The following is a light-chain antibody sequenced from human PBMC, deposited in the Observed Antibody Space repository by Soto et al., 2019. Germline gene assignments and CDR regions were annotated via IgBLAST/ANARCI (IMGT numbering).Light chain of an antibody. Sequence: DIQMTQSPSSLSASVGDRVTITCRASQSISSYLNWYQQKPEKAPKLLIYAASSLPSGVPSRFSGSGSGTDFTLIISSLQPEDFATYYCQQSYSTPVFGQGTKLAIK. J-gene: IGKJ2*01. V-gene: IGKV1-39*01. CDR3: QQSYSTPV. CDR2: AAS. CDR1: QSISSY.